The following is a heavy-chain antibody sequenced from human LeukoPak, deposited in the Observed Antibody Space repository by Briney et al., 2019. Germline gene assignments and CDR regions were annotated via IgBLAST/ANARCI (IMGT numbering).Heavy chain of an antibody. J-gene: IGHJ4*02. CDR3: ARGGYDILTGSYYFDY. V-gene: IGHV1-18*04. CDR1: GYTFTSYG. CDR2: ISAYNGNT. D-gene: IGHD3-9*01. Sequence: GGSVKVSCKASGYTFTSYGISWVRQAPGQGLEWMGWISAYNGNTNYAQKLQGRVTMTTDTSTSTAYMELRSLRSDDTAVYYCARGGYDILTGSYYFDYWGQGTLVTVSS.